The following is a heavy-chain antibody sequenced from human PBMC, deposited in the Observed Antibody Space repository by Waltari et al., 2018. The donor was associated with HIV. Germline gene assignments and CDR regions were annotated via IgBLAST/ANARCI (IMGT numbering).Heavy chain of an antibody. Sequence: EVQLVESGGDLVKPGGSLRLSCAGSGFTFNNAWMNWVRQAPGKGLEWVGRLKSKADGGTTDYAAPVKGRFIVSRDDSKNTLYLQMNSLKTDDTAVYYCTTFTAAGAFDIWGQG. V-gene: IGHV3-15*01. CDR1: GFTFNNAW. CDR2: LKSKADGGTT. J-gene: IGHJ3*02. CDR3: TTFTAAGAFDI. D-gene: IGHD2-15*01.